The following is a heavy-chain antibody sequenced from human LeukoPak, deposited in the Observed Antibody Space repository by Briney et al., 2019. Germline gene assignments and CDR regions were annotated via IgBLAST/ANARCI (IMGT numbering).Heavy chain of an antibody. CDR1: GITISTYS. J-gene: IGHJ6*02. D-gene: IGHD3-3*01. V-gene: IGHV3-21*01. Sequence: GGSLRLSCAASGITISTYSMNWVRQAPGKGLEWVSSISSSSGYIYYEDSVQGRFTISRDNAKNSLYLQMNSLRAAETAVYYCARDTDGFESGYGYYYYHGMDVWGQGTTVTVSS. CDR2: ISSSSGYI. CDR3: ARDTDGFESGYGYYYYHGMDV.